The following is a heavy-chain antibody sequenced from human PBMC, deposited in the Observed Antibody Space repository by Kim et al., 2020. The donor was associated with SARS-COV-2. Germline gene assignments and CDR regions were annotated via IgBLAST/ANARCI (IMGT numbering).Heavy chain of an antibody. CDR3: ARGRDFWSGATGWLDP. J-gene: IGHJ5*02. CDR1: GGSISRYY. D-gene: IGHD3-3*01. Sequence: SETLSLTCTVSGGSISRYYLSWIRQSPGKGLEWIGYVYYSGGTNYNPSLKSRVTISVDTSKNQFSLKLSSVTAADTAVYFCARGRDFWSGATGWLDPWGQGAVVIVSS. V-gene: IGHV4-59*01. CDR2: VYYSGGT.